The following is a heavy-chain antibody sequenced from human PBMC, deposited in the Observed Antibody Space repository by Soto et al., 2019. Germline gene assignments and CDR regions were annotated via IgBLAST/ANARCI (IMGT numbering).Heavy chain of an antibody. CDR3: ARDRDNSNWPNFDS. Sequence: QVQLVQSGSEVKKPGSSVRVSCKTSGGTFSIYTISWVRQAPGQGLEWMGRVLPFLDIRSYSQRFQGRVTITADRSTTTAYMELSSLRSEDTAVYYCARDRDNSNWPNFDSWGQGTLVTVSS. CDR1: GGTFSIYT. CDR2: VLPFLDIR. V-gene: IGHV1-69*02. J-gene: IGHJ4*02. D-gene: IGHD6-13*01.